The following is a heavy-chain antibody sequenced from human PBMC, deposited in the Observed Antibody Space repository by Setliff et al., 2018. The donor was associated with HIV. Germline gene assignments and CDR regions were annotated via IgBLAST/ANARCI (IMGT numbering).Heavy chain of an antibody. D-gene: IGHD2-15*01. CDR2: IIPLFGTP. J-gene: IGHJ4*02. CDR3: AGSKGITSGYFDS. CDR1: GGTFSSGA. V-gene: IGHV1-69*13. Sequence: ASVKVSCKTSGGTFSSGAISWIRQAPGEGPELMGGIIPLFGTPTYSQKFQGRASITADESTSAVHMELSSLRSEDTAVYYCAGSKGITSGYFDSWGQGTLVTVSS.